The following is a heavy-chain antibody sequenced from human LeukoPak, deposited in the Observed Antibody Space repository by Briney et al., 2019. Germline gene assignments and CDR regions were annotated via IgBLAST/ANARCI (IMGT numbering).Heavy chain of an antibody. V-gene: IGHV3-30*02. CDR1: GFTFSSYG. J-gene: IGHJ4*02. CDR3: AKHRTGGTYGDYGFDY. Sequence: GGSLRLSCAASGFTFSSYGMHWVRQAPGKGLEWVASIRYDGSKTYYADSVKGRFTISRDNSKNTLYLQMNSLRAEDTAVYYCAKHRTGGTYGDYGFDYWGQGTLVPVSS. CDR2: IRYDGSKT. D-gene: IGHD4-17*01.